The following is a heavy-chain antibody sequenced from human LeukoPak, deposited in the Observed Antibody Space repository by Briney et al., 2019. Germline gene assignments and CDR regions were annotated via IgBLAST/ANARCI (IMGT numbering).Heavy chain of an antibody. CDR3: ARQDIVVVVAATPDDYYYYMDV. D-gene: IGHD2-15*01. J-gene: IGHJ6*03. CDR1: GYSISSGYY. Sequence: KSSETLSLTCAVSGYSISSGYYWGWIRQPPGKGLEWIGSIYHSGSTYYNPSLKSRVTISVDTSKNQFSLKLSSVTAADTAVYYCARQDIVVVVAATPDDYYYYMDVWGKGTTVTVSS. CDR2: IYHSGST. V-gene: IGHV4-38-2*01.